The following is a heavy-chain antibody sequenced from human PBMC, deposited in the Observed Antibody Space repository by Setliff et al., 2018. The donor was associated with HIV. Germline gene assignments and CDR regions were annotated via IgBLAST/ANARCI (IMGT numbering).Heavy chain of an antibody. CDR2: IHQSGTT. CDR1: GYSISSGYY. J-gene: IGHJ4*02. CDR3: ARYVSSGFYFDY. Sequence: SETLSLTCTVSGYSISSGYYWSWVRQPPGKGLEWIATIHQSGTTYYNPSLNSRVTISVDTSKNQFSLHVYSVTAADTAVYSCARYVSSGFYFDYWGQGTLVTVPQ. V-gene: IGHV4-38-2*02. D-gene: IGHD3-22*01.